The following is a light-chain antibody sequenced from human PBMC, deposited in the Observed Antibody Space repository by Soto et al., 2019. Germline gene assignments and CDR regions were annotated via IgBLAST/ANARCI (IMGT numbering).Light chain of an antibody. J-gene: IGKJ1*01. V-gene: IGKV3-15*01. Sequence: EIVMTQSPATLSVSPGERATLSCRASQSVSTNLAWYQQKPGQAPRLLIYGASTRATGIPARFSGSGSGTEFTLTISILQSEDFAVYWCQQYNNWPRTFGQGTKVEIK. CDR3: QQYNNWPRT. CDR2: GAS. CDR1: QSVSTN.